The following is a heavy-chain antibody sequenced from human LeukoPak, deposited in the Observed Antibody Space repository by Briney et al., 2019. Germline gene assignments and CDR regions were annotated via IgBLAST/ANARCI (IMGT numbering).Heavy chain of an antibody. J-gene: IGHJ4*02. CDR2: IYYSGST. V-gene: IGHV4-59*08. D-gene: IGHD3-22*01. CDR3: ARLATDYYDSSGYYYFDY. CDR1: GGSISSYY. Sequence: SETLSLTCTVSGGSISSYYWSWIRQPPGKGLEWIGYIYYSGSTNYNPSLKSRVTISVDTSKNQFSLKLSSVTAADTAVYYCARLATDYYDSSGYYYFDYWGQGTLVTVSS.